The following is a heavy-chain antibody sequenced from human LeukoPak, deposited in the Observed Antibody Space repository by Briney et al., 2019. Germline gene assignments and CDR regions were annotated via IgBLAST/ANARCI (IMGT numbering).Heavy chain of an antibody. J-gene: IGHJ4*02. Sequence: GGSLRLSCAASGFTFSSYSMNWVRQAPGKGLEWVSAISGSGGSTYYADSVKGRFTISRDNSKNTLYLQMNSLRAEDTAVYYCAKDPRVGYCSSTSCPDYWGQGTLVTVSS. CDR1: GFTFSSYS. D-gene: IGHD2-2*03. V-gene: IGHV3-23*01. CDR2: ISGSGGST. CDR3: AKDPRVGYCSSTSCPDY.